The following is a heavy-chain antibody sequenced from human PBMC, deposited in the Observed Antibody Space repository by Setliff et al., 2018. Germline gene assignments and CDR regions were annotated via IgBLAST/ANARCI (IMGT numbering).Heavy chain of an antibody. J-gene: IGHJ6*03. Sequence: GSLRLSCAASGFNFKGHGMNWVRQAPGKGLEWVSTTNWDGRSTGYTDSVKGRFTISRDNAKYSLYLQMNSLRADDTAVYYCARNPSPETNGWDGGYYYYFYMDVWGKGTTVTVSS. CDR2: TNWDGRST. V-gene: IGHV3-20*04. D-gene: IGHD6-19*01. CDR1: GFNFKGHG. CDR3: ARNPSPETNGWDGGYYYYFYMDV.